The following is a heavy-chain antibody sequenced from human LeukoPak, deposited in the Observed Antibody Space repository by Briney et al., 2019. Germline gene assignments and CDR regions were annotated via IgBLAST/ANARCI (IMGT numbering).Heavy chain of an antibody. J-gene: IGHJ3*02. CDR2: IYSGGST. CDR3: ARDYESSGSNGAFDI. V-gene: IGHV3-53*01. D-gene: IGHD6-19*01. CDR1: GFTVSTNY. Sequence: PGGSLRLSCAASGFTVSTNYMSWVRQAPGKGLEWVSVIYSGGSTHYAESVKGRFTISRDNSKNTAYLQMNSVRAEDTAVYYCARDYESSGSNGAFDIWGQGTMVTVSS.